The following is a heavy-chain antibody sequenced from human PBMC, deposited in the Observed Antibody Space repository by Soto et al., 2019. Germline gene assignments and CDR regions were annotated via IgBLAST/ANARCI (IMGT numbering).Heavy chain of an antibody. J-gene: IGHJ4*02. Sequence: GGSLRLSCAASGFTFSSYAMSWVRQAPGKGLEWVSAISGSGGSTYYADSVKGRFTISRDNSKNTLYLQMNSLRAEDTAVYYCAKGLLWFGELSLNFDYWGQGTLVTVSS. V-gene: IGHV3-23*01. CDR1: GFTFSSYA. CDR2: ISGSGGST. D-gene: IGHD3-10*01. CDR3: AKGLLWFGELSLNFDY.